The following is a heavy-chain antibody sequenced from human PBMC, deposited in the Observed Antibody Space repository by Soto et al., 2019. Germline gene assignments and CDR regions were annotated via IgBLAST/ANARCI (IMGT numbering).Heavy chain of an antibody. V-gene: IGHV4-31*03. CDR3: ARDTGGPYGGNSFLDY. Sequence: QVQLQESGPGLVKPSQTLSLTCTVSGGAISSGGYYWSWIRQHPGKGLEWIGYIYYSGSTYYNPSLKSRVTISVDTSKNQFSLKLSSVTAADTAVYYCARDTGGPYGGNSFLDYWGQGTLVTVSS. CDR2: IYYSGST. J-gene: IGHJ4*02. D-gene: IGHD2-21*02. CDR1: GGAISSGGYY.